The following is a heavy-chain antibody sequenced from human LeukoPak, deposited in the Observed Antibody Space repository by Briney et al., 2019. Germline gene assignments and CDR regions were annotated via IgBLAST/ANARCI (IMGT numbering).Heavy chain of an antibody. CDR1: GGSFSGYY. J-gene: IGHJ5*02. V-gene: IGHV4-34*01. CDR2: INHSGST. D-gene: IGHD1-26*01. Sequence: SETLSLTCAVYGGSFSGYYWSWIRQPPGKGLEWIGEINHSGSTNYNPSLMSRVTISVDTSKNQFALKLSSVTAADTAVYYCAREIVGANWFDPWGQGTLVTVSS. CDR3: AREIVGANWFDP.